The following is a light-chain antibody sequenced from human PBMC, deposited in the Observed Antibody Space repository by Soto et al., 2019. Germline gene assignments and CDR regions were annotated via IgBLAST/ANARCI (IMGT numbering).Light chain of an antibody. CDR3: SSYTRSSNYYV. CDR1: SSDVGGYNY. CDR2: EVS. V-gene: IGLV2-14*01. J-gene: IGLJ1*01. Sequence: QSVLRHPASVSWSPGHAITIACTGTSSDVGGYNYVSWYQQHPGKAPKLMIYEVSNRPSRVSNRFSGSKSGNTASLTISGLQAEDEADYYCSSYTRSSNYYVFGTGTKVTVL.